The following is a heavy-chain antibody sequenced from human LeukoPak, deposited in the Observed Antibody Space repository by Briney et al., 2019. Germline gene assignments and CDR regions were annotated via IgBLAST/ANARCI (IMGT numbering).Heavy chain of an antibody. J-gene: IGHJ4*02. CDR3: ARAEFYFDSSGYYPFDL. D-gene: IGHD3-22*01. V-gene: IGHV3-30*15. CDR1: GFTFSSYA. CDR2: ISYDGSKK. Sequence: GRSLRLSCAASGFTFSSYAMHWVRQAPGKGLEWVAAISYDGSKKYYADSVKGRFTISRDNSKNTLDLQVSSPRVEDTAMYYCARAEFYFDSSGYYPFDLWGQGTLVTVSS.